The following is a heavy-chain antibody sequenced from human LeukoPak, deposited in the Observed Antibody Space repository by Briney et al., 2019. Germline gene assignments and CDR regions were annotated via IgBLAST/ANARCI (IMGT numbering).Heavy chain of an antibody. CDR2: ISSTASHI. Sequence: GRSLRLSCAASGFTFSSSEMSWVRQAPGKGLEWVSYISSTASHIFYADSVKGRFTIFRDNAKNSLYLQMNSLRAEDTAVYYCARENTVDAFDIWGQGSTVAVSS. D-gene: IGHD4-17*01. J-gene: IGHJ3*02. CDR3: ARENTVDAFDI. V-gene: IGHV3-48*03. CDR1: GFTFSSSE.